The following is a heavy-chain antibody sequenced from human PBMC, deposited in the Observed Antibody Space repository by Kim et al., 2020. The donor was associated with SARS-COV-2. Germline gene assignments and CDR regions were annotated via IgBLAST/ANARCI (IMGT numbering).Heavy chain of an antibody. V-gene: IGHV5-51*01. CDR3: ARRPTGRGSYEFDR. J-gene: IGHJ5*02. Sequence: GESLKISCKASGYPFIDYYIVWVRQMPGKGLEWMGIVFPRDSDTRYSPSFQGQVTISADSSISTAYLHWSRLEASDTAMYFCARRPTGRGSYEFDRWGQGTLVTVSS. CDR2: VFPRDSDT. CDR1: GYPFIDYY. D-gene: IGHD1-26*01.